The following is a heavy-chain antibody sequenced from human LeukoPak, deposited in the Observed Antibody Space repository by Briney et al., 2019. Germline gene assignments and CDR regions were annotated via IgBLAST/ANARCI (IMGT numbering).Heavy chain of an antibody. D-gene: IGHD6-13*01. CDR1: RFTFSSYT. J-gene: IGHJ4*02. Sequence: GGSLRLSCAASRFTFSSYTMHWVRQAPGKGLEWVAIISYDGSSKYYADSVKGRFTLSRDNSKHMLYLQMNSLRADDTAVYYCARESLGGSWFDYWGQGTLVTVSS. CDR2: ISYDGSSK. CDR3: ARESLGGSWFDY. V-gene: IGHV3-30*04.